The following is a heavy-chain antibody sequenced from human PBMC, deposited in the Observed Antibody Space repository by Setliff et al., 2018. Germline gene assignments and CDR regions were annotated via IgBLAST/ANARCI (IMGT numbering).Heavy chain of an antibody. CDR3: ASGYDSSGYYSFDY. Sequence: PSETLSLTCDVSGISITSGHYWGWIRQPPGKGLEWIATIYHRGRTYYNPSLDSRVTISLDTSKNQFSLKLSSVTAADTAVYYCASGYDSSGYYSFDYWGQGTLVTVSS. D-gene: IGHD3-22*01. J-gene: IGHJ4*02. CDR1: GISITSGHY. V-gene: IGHV4-38-2*01. CDR2: IYHRGRT.